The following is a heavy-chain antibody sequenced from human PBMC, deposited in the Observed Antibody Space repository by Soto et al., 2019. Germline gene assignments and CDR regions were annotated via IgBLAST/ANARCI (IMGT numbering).Heavy chain of an antibody. CDR3: ASLTYYYDSSASRDVAFDI. CDR1: GGTFSSYA. CDR2: IIPIFDTA. J-gene: IGHJ3*02. Sequence: GASVKVSCKTSGGTFSSYAISWVRQAPGQGLEWMGGIIPIFDTANYAQKFQGRVTITADESTSTAYMELSSLRSEDTAVYYCASLTYYYDSSASRDVAFDIWGQGTMVT. V-gene: IGHV1-69*13. D-gene: IGHD3-22*01.